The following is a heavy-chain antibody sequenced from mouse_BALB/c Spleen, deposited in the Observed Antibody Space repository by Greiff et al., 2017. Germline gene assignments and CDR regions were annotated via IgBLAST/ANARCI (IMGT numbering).Heavy chain of an antibody. J-gene: IGHJ4*01. CDR3: ARGYDYDGYYYAMDY. Sequence: EVQVVESGGGLVKPGGSLKLSCAASGFTFSSYAMSWVRQTPEKRLEWVASISSGGSTYYPDSVKGRFTISRDNARNILYLQMSSLRSEDTAMYYCARGYDYDGYYYAMDYWGQGTSVTVSS. D-gene: IGHD2-4*01. CDR2: ISSGGST. V-gene: IGHV5-6-5*01. CDR1: GFTFSSYA.